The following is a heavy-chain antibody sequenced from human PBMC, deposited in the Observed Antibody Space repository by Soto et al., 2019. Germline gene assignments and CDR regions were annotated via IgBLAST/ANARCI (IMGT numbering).Heavy chain of an antibody. J-gene: IGHJ6*02. D-gene: IGHD1-26*01. V-gene: IGHV3-23*01. CDR2: ISGSGGST. CDR1: GFTFSSYA. Sequence: PGGSLRLSCAASGFTFSSYAMSWVRQAPGKGLEWASAISGSGGSTYYADSVKGRFTISRDNSKNTLYLQMNSLRAEDTAVYYCAKMAVGARRLDLPYYYGMDVWGQGTTVTVSS. CDR3: AKMAVGARRLDLPYYYGMDV.